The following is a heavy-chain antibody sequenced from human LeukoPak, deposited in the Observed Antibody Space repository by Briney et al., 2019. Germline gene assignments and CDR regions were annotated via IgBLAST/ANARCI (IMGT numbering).Heavy chain of an antibody. CDR3: AKDFGGAGSYHCPFDY. D-gene: IGHD3-10*01. V-gene: IGHV3-23*01. J-gene: IGHJ4*02. CDR1: GFTFNTYG. Sequence: GRSLRLSCAASGFTFNTYGMSWARHAPGKGREWVSSIETGGASTYYAESVTGRSSLSRDNSKNRLYLQMNSLRGEGTAVYYCAKDFGGAGSYHCPFDYWGQGTLVTVSS. CDR2: IETGGAST.